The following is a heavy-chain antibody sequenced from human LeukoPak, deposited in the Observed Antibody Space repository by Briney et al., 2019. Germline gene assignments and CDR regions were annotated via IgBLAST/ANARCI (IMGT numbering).Heavy chain of an antibody. CDR1: GYTFTGYY. CDR2: INPNSGGT. D-gene: IGHD6-13*01. V-gene: IGHV1-2*02. Sequence: ASVKVSCKSSGYTFTGYYMHWVRQAPGQGLEWMVWINPNSGGTNYAQKFQRRVTMTRDTSISTAHMELSRLSSDDTAVYYCARDLAGSSCWLVYFDFWGQGTLVTVSS. CDR3: ARDLAGSSCWLVYFDF. J-gene: IGHJ4*02.